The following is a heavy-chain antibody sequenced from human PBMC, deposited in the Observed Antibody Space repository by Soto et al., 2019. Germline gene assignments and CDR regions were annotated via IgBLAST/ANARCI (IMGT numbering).Heavy chain of an antibody. V-gene: IGHV3-23*01. CDR2: ISGSGGST. CDR1: GFTFSSYA. Sequence: EVQLLESGGGLVQPGGSLRLSCAASGFTFSSYAMSWVRQAPGKGLEWVSVISGSGGSTYYADSVKGRFTISRDNSKNTLYLQMNSLRAEDTAVYYCAKVSPIDPTMIVVVSLTYYGMDVWGQGTTVTVSS. J-gene: IGHJ6*02. D-gene: IGHD3-22*01. CDR3: AKVSPIDPTMIVVVSLTYYGMDV.